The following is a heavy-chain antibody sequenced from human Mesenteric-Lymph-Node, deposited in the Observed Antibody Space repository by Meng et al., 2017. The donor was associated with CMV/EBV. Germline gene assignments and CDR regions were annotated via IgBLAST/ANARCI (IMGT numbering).Heavy chain of an antibody. CDR2: ASGASGGGTT. V-gene: IGHV3-23*01. CDR1: GFTFSTYA. Sequence: GESLKISCAASGFTFSTYAMNWVRQAPGKGLEWVATASGASGGGTTYYTDSVKGRFSISRDNSQNTLDLQMDSLRVEDTAIYYCAKAFTLSGGWFYDAFDVWGQGTMVTVSS. J-gene: IGHJ3*01. CDR3: AKAFTLSGGWFYDAFDV. D-gene: IGHD2-15*01.